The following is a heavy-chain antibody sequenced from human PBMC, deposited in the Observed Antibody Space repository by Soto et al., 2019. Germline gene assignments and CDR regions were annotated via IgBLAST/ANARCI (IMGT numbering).Heavy chain of an antibody. CDR3: ERTMWSHGGWLDP. D-gene: IGHD2-21*01. Sequence: QVQLQESGPGLVKPSETLSLTCTVSGGSISSYYWSWIRQPPGKGLEWIGYIYYSGSTNYNPSLKSRGTISVDSSKKQFSLKLSSVTAADAAVYSCERTMWSHGGWLDPWGQGHLVTVSS. J-gene: IGHJ5*02. CDR1: GGSISSYY. CDR2: IYYSGST. V-gene: IGHV4-59*08.